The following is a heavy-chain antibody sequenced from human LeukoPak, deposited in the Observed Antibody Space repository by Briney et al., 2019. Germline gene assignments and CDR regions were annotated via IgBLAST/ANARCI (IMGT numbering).Heavy chain of an antibody. CDR1: GFTFSSSG. Sequence: PGRSLRLSCAASGFTFSSSGMHWVRQAPGKGLGWVAVISYDGSNKYYADSVKGRFTISRDNSKNTLYLQVNSLRAEDTAVYYCATGYSSGWYGAKFDNWGQGTLVTVSS. V-gene: IGHV3-30*03. J-gene: IGHJ4*02. CDR2: ISYDGSNK. D-gene: IGHD6-19*01. CDR3: ATGYSSGWYGAKFDN.